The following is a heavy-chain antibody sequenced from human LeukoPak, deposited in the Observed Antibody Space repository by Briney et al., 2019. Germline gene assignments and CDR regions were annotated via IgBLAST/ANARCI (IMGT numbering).Heavy chain of an antibody. J-gene: IGHJ4*02. CDR2: IYYSGST. D-gene: IGHD6-19*01. CDR3: ARSPSSSGWYSFFDY. Sequence: SETLSLTCNVSGGSISSYYWSWIRQPPGKGLEWIGFIYYSGSTNYNPSLKSRVTISVDMSKNQFSLRLSSVTAADTAVYYCARSPSSSGWYSFFDYRGQGTLVTVCS. V-gene: IGHV4-59*01. CDR1: GGSISSYY.